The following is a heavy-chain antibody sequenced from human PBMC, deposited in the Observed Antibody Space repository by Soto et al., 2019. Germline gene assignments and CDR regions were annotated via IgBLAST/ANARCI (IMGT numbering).Heavy chain of an antibody. CDR2: IDPDGSEK. Sequence: LRLSCEASGFIFSSSWMSWVRRAPGRGLEYVANIDPDGSEKYYVGSVKGRFTISRDNAKNSLSLQMNSLRGEDTATYYCVRAQYDYWSGYQHYFDSWGQGAPVTVSS. CDR1: GFIFSSSW. CDR3: VRAQYDYWSGYQHYFDS. V-gene: IGHV3-7*03. J-gene: IGHJ4*02. D-gene: IGHD3-3*01.